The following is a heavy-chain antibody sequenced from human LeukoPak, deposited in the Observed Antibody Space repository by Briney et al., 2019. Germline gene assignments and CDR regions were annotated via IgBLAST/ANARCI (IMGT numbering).Heavy chain of an antibody. Sequence: GGSLRLSCAAAGFTLSRYGMKWVGQAAGKGMEWGAVISYDGSNKYYADSVKGRFTISRDNSKNTLYLQMNSLRAEDTALYYCARQYCSGGDCYFFDWGQGTLVTVSS. V-gene: IGHV3-33*05. J-gene: IGHJ4*02. CDR2: ISYDGSNK. CDR3: ARQYCSGGDCYFFD. D-gene: IGHD2-15*01. CDR1: GFTLSRYG.